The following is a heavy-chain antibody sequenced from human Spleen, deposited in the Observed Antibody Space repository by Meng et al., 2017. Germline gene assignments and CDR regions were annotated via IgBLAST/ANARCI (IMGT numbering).Heavy chain of an antibody. CDR1: GFTFSNCG. Sequence: GESLKISCATSGFTFSNCGMNWVRQAPGKGLEWLSTISSNGANTHYADSVKGRFTISRDNSKGTLFLQMNSLRAEDTAVYYCAKDRRSIAVAGTGGDYWGQGTLVTVSS. V-gene: IGHV3-23*01. CDR2: ISSNGANT. J-gene: IGHJ4*02. CDR3: AKDRRSIAVAGTGGDY. D-gene: IGHD6-19*01.